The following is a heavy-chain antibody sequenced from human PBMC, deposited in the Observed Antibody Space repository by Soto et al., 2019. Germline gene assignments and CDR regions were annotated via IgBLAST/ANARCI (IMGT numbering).Heavy chain of an antibody. CDR3: ARVQYTSGWYGDC. Sequence: PSETLSLTCAVSGGSISISNWWSCVRQPPGKGLEWIGEIYHSGSTNYNPSLKSRVTISVDKSKNQFSLKLNSVTAADTAVYYCARVQYTSGWYGDCWGQGTLVTVSS. V-gene: IGHV4-4*02. J-gene: IGHJ4*01. CDR1: GGSISISNW. CDR2: IYHSGST. D-gene: IGHD6-19*01.